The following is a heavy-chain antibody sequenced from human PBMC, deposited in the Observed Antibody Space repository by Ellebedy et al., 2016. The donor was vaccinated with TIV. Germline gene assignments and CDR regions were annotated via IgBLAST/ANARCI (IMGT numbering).Heavy chain of an antibody. V-gene: IGHV3-30*18. J-gene: IGHJ4*02. D-gene: IGHD4-17*01. CDR1: GFTFSSYG. Sequence: GESLKISCAASGFTFSSYGMHWVRQAPGKGLEWVAVILSDVSYKYYAGSVKGRFTISRDNSKNTLYLQMNSLRAEDTAVYYCAKRGRGDSDFDYWGQGTLVTVSS. CDR2: ILSDVSYK. CDR3: AKRGRGDSDFDY.